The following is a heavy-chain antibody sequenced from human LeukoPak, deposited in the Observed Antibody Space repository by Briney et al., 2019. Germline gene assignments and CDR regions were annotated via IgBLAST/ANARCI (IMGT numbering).Heavy chain of an antibody. J-gene: IGHJ4*02. V-gene: IGHV3-21*01. D-gene: IGHD6-19*01. CDR1: GFTFSSYS. Sequence: GGSLRLSCAASGFTFSSYSMNWVRQAPGKGLEWVSSISSTDSYIYYADSVKGRFTISRDNAKSSLYLQVNSLRAEDTAVYFCAGESVAGISFDYWGQGTLVTVSS. CDR2: ISSTDSYI. CDR3: AGESVAGISFDY.